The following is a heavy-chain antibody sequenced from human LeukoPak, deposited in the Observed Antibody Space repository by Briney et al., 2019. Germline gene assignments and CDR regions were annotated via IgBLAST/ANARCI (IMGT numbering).Heavy chain of an antibody. D-gene: IGHD3-10*01. CDR2: INHSGST. CDR1: GGSISSGGYY. J-gene: IGHJ4*02. Sequence: PSETLSLTCTVSGGSISSGGYYWSWIRQPPGKGLEWIGEINHSGSTNYNPSLKSRVTISVDTSKNQFSLKLSSVTAADTAVYYCARGLRYGSRTGVDYWGQGTLVTVSS. CDR3: ARGLRYGSRTGVDY. V-gene: IGHV4-39*07.